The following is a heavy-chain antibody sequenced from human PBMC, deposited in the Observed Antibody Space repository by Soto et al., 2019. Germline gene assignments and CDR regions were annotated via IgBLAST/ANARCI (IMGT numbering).Heavy chain of an antibody. V-gene: IGHV3-7*01. CDR1: GFTFSSYW. CDR3: ARVMSSPNIKKYYYYMDV. D-gene: IGHD6-13*01. Sequence: GGSLRLSCAASGFTFSSYWMSWVRQAPGKGLEWVANIKQDGSEKYYVDSVKGRFTIYRDNAKNSLYLQMNSLRAEDTAVYYCARVMSSPNIKKYYYYMDVWGKGTTVTVSS. CDR2: IKQDGSEK. J-gene: IGHJ6*03.